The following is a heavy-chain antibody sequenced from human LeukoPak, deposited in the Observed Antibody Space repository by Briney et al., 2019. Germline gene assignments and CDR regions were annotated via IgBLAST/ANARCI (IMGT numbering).Heavy chain of an antibody. CDR3: AREGAYGFDY. V-gene: IGHV4-39*07. J-gene: IGHJ4*02. CDR1: GGSISSSNNY. D-gene: IGHD3-16*01. Sequence: SETLSLTCTVSGGSISSSNNYWGWIRQPPGKGLEWIGEINHSGSTNYNPSLKSRVTISVDTSKNQFSLKLSSVTAADTAVYYCAREGAYGFDYWGQGTLVTVSS. CDR2: INHSGST.